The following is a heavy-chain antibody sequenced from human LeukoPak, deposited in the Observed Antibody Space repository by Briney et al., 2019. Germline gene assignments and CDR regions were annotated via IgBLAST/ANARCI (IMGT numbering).Heavy chain of an antibody. V-gene: IGHV3-48*01. D-gene: IGHD2-15*01. CDR1: GFTFSSYS. Sequence: PGGSLRLSCAASGFTFSSYSMNWVRQAPGKGLEWVSYIISSSSTIYYADSVKGRFTISRDNAKNSLYLQMNSLRAEDTAVYHCARDCSGGSCGPYAFDIWGQGTMVTVSS. J-gene: IGHJ3*02. CDR2: IISSSSTI. CDR3: ARDCSGGSCGPYAFDI.